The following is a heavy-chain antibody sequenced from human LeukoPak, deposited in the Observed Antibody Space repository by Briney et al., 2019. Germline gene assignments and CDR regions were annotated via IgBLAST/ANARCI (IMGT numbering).Heavy chain of an antibody. CDR3: AKGGSRGWNFFDY. V-gene: IGHV3-48*01. Sequence: GGSLRLSCAASGFTFSSYSMNWVRQAPGKGLEWVSYISSSSSTKSYADSVKGRFTISRDNSKNTLYLHMNSLRPEGTAIYYCAKGGSRGWNFFDYWGQGTLVTVSS. CDR2: ISSSSSTK. D-gene: IGHD6-19*01. CDR1: GFTFSSYS. J-gene: IGHJ4*02.